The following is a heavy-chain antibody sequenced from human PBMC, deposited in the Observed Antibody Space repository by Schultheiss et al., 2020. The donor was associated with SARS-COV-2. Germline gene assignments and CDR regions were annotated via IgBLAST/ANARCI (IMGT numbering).Heavy chain of an antibody. CDR2: IKSKTDGGTT. D-gene: IGHD3-10*01. CDR3: AKDIFSWGSGSYGDY. Sequence: GGSLRLSCAASGFTFSSYEMNWVRQAPGKGLEWVGRIKSKTDGGTTDYAAPVKGRFTISRDDSKNTLYLQMSSLRAEDTALYYCAKDIFSWGSGSYGDYWGQGTLVTVSS. V-gene: IGHV3-15*05. CDR1: GFTFSSYE. J-gene: IGHJ4*02.